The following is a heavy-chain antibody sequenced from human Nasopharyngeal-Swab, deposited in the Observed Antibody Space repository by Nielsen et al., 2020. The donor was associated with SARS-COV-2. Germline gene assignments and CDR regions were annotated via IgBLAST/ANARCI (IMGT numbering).Heavy chain of an antibody. J-gene: IGHJ3*01. D-gene: IGHD3-22*01. Sequence: SLKIFCAASGFTFDDYAMHWVRQAPGKGLEWVSGISWNSGSIGYADSVKGRFTISRDNAKNSLYLQMNSLRAEDTALYYCAKGDYYEGWGQGTMVTVSS. CDR3: AKGDYYEG. CDR2: ISWNSGSI. V-gene: IGHV3-9*01. CDR1: GFTFDDYA.